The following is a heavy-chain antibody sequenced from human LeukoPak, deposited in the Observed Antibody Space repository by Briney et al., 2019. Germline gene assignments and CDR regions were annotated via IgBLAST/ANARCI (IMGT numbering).Heavy chain of an antibody. D-gene: IGHD6-19*01. V-gene: IGHV3-21*01. J-gene: IGHJ4*02. CDR2: ISSSSSYI. Sequence: GGSLRLSCAASGFTFSSYSMNWVRQAPGKGLEWVSSISSSSSYIYYADSVKGRFTISRDNSKNTLYLQMNSLRAEDTAVYYCASSMYSSGWHNYWGQGTLVTVSS. CDR3: ASSMYSSGWHNY. CDR1: GFTFSSYS.